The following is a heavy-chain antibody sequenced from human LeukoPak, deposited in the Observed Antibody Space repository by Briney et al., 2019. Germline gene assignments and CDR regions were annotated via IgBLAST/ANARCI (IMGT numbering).Heavy chain of an antibody. CDR2: ISSSSSYI. J-gene: IGHJ4*02. D-gene: IGHD3-16*02. V-gene: IGHV3-21*01. CDR1: GFTFSSYS. Sequence: GGSLRLSCAASGFTFSSYSMNWVRQAPGKGLEWVSSISSSSSYIYYADSVKGRFTISRDNAKNSLYLQMNSLRAEDTAVYYCARERGTVISHDLDYWGQGTRATVSS. CDR3: ARERGTVISHDLDY.